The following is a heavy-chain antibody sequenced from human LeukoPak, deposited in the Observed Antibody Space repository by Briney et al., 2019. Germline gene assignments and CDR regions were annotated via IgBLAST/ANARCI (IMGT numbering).Heavy chain of an antibody. Sequence: GGSLRLSCSASTFSIDDYAMHWIRQVPGQGLEWVSGISWNSGTIGYADSVKGRFTISRDNAKNSLYLQMNSLRAEDTALYYCARGAFDIWGQGTMVTVS. J-gene: IGHJ3*02. V-gene: IGHV3-9*01. CDR1: TFSIDDYA. CDR2: ISWNSGTI. CDR3: ARGAFDI.